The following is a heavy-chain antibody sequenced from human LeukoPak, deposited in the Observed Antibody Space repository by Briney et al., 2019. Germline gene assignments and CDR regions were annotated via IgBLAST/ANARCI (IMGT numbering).Heavy chain of an antibody. CDR1: GFTFSSYE. CDR3: AELGITMIGGV. J-gene: IGHJ6*04. Sequence: WGSLRLSCAASGFTFSSYEMNWVRQGPGKGLEWVSYISSSGSTIYYADSVKGRFTISRDNAKNSLYLQMNSLRAEDTAVYYCAELGITMIGGVWGKGTTVTISS. V-gene: IGHV3-48*03. CDR2: ISSSGSTI. D-gene: IGHD3-10*02.